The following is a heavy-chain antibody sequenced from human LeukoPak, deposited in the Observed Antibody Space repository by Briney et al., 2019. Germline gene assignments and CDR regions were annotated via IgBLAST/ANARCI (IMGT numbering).Heavy chain of an antibody. CDR1: GGSISSSSYY. CDR2: IYYSGST. J-gene: IGHJ4*02. D-gene: IGHD6-19*01. CDR3: ARHFRHSGLPNYFDY. V-gene: IGHV4-39*01. Sequence: SETLSLTCTVSGGSISSSSYYWGWIRQPPGKGLEWIGSIYYSGSTYYNPSLKSRVTISVDTSKNQFSLKLSSVTAADTAVYYCARHFRHSGLPNYFDYWGQGTLVTVSS.